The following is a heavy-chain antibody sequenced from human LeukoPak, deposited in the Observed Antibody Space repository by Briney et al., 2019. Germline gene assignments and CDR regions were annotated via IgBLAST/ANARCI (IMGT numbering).Heavy chain of an antibody. D-gene: IGHD3-22*01. V-gene: IGHV4-59*01. Sequence: SETLSLTCTVSGGSISSYYWSWIRQPPGKGLEWIGYIYYSGSTNYNPSLKSRVTISVDTSKNQFSLKLSSVTAADTAVYYCARDRIYDSSGYSDYWGQGTLVTVSS. J-gene: IGHJ4*02. CDR2: IYYSGST. CDR3: ARDRIYDSSGYSDY. CDR1: GGSISSYY.